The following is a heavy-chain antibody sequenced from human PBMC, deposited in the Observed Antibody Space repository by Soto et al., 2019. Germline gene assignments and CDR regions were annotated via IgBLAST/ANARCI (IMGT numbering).Heavy chain of an antibody. CDR2: INPSSGNT. J-gene: IGHJ6*02. Sequence: QVQLVQSGAEVKKPGASVKVSCKASGYSFTRHDINWVRQAPGQGLEWMGWINPSSGNTGYAQRFLGRLTMTTDTSTSSAYMELSGLKSEDTAIYYCAREGILFSVVIVFYGMDVWGQGTTVTVPS. V-gene: IGHV1-8*01. CDR3: AREGILFSVVIVFYGMDV. D-gene: IGHD2-15*01. CDR1: GYSFTRHD.